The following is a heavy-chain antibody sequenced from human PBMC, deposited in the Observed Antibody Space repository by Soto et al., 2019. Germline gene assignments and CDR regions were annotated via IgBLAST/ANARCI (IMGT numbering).Heavy chain of an antibody. Sequence: PSETLSLTCTVSRGSISSGGYSWNWIRQHPGKGLEWIGYIYHSGNTYYNPSLKSRVTMSVDTSKNQFSLNLSSVPAAETAVSYCARGTITLFGAAPLTAFDIWRQGTLLTVSS. D-gene: IGHD3-3*01. CDR1: RGSISSGGYS. CDR2: IYHSGNT. CDR3: ARGTITLFGAAPLTAFDI. V-gene: IGHV4-31*03. J-gene: IGHJ3*02.